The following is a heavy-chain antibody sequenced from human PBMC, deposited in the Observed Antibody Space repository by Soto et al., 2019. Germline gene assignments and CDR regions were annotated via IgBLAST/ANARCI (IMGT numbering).Heavy chain of an antibody. V-gene: IGHV3-33*01. J-gene: IGHJ5*02. Sequence: QVQLVESGGGVVQPGRSLRLSCAASGFTFSSYGMHWVRQAPGKGLEWVAVIWYDGSNKYYADSVKGRFTISRDNSKNTLDLQMNSLRAEDTAVYYCARSAIPVAGKADWFDPWGQGTLVTVSS. CDR1: GFTFSSYG. D-gene: IGHD6-19*01. CDR2: IWYDGSNK. CDR3: ARSAIPVAGKADWFDP.